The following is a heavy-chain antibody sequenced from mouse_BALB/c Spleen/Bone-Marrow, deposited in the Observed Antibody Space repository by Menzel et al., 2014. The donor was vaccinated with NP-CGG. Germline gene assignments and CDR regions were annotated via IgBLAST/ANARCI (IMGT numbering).Heavy chain of an antibody. Sequence: GAELVKPGASVKLSCKASGYTFTSYWMHWVKQRPGQGLEWIGEINPSNGRINYNEKFKSKATLTVDKSSSTAYMQLSSLTSEDSAVYYCARGDGFAWFAYWGQGTLVTVSA. V-gene: IGHV1S81*02. J-gene: IGHJ3*01. CDR2: INPSNGRI. CDR1: GYTFTSYW. D-gene: IGHD3-3*01. CDR3: ARGDGFAWFAY.